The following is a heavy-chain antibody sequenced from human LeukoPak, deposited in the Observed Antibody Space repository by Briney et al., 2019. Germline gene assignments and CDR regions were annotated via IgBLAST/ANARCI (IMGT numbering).Heavy chain of an antibody. CDR3: ARSSVEGWYFDL. D-gene: IGHD2-21*01. V-gene: IGHV4-34*01. J-gene: IGHJ2*01. CDR2: VNQSGST. CDR1: GGSFSGYY. Sequence: SETLSLTCAVYGGSFSGYYWSWIRQSPGKGLEWIGEVNQSGSTNYNPSLKTRVTISVDTSKNQFSLKLSSVTAADTAVYYCARSSVEGWYFDLWGRGTLVTVSS.